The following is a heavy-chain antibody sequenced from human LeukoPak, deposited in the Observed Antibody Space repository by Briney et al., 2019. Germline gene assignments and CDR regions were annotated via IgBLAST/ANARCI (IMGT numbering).Heavy chain of an antibody. CDR1: GFTFSSYT. J-gene: IGHJ3*02. CDR2: ISSSSNYI. CDR3: AREGAARGAFDI. V-gene: IGHV3-21*01. D-gene: IGHD1-26*01. Sequence: KPGGSLRLSCAASGFTFSSYTMNWVRQAPGKGLEWVSSISSSSNYIYYVDSVKGRFTISRDNAKNSLYLQMNSLRAEDTAVYYCAREGAARGAFDIWGQGTMVTVSS.